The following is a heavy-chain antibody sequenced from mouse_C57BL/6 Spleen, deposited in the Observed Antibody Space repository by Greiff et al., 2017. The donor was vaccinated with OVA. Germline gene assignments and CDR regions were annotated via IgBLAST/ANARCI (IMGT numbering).Heavy chain of an antibody. Sequence: QVQLQQSGPELVKPGASVKISCKASGYAFSSSWMNWVKQRPGKGLEWIGRIYPGDGDTNYNGKFKGKATLTADKSSSTAYMQLSSLTSEDSAVYFCATPYYGSSTGAMDYWGQGTSVTVSS. CDR1: GYAFSSSW. V-gene: IGHV1-82*01. CDR2: IYPGDGDT. J-gene: IGHJ4*01. CDR3: ATPYYGSSTGAMDY. D-gene: IGHD1-1*01.